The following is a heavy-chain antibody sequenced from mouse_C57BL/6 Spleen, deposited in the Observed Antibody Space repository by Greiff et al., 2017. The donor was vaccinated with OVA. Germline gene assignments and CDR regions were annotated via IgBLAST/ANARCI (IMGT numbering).Heavy chain of an antibody. V-gene: IGHV5-4*01. CDR2: ISDGGSYT. CDR1: GFTFSSYA. Sequence: EVQLVESGGGLVKPGGSLKLSCAASGFTFSSYAMSWVRQTPEKRLEWVATISDGGSYTYYPDNVKGRFTISRDNAKNNLYLQMSHLKSEDTAMYYCARGDYDGDWYFDVWGTGTTVTVSS. J-gene: IGHJ1*03. D-gene: IGHD2-4*01. CDR3: ARGDYDGDWYFDV.